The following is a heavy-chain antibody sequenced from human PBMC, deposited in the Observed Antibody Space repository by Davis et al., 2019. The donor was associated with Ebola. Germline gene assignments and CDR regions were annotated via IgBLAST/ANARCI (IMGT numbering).Heavy chain of an antibody. J-gene: IGHJ2*01. Sequence: MPGGSLRLSCTVSGGSISSYYWSWIRQPPGKGLEWIGYIYYSGSTNYNPSLKSRVTISVDKSKNQFSLKLSSVTAADTAVYYCARGLGGDYSYWYFDLWGRGTLVTVSS. CDR1: GGSISSYY. CDR2: IYYSGST. V-gene: IGHV4-59*12. CDR3: ARGLGGDYSYWYFDL. D-gene: IGHD4-17*01.